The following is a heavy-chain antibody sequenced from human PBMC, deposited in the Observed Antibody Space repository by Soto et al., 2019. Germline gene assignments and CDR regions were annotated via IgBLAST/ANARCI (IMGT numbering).Heavy chain of an antibody. Sequence: QVQMVESGGRVVQPGRSLRLSCAASGFTFSSYGMHWVRQAPGKRPERVAVISYDGSNKYYADSVKGRFPISRDNSKNTLYLQMNSLRPDDTAVYYCAKDPAGYSIPFDPWGQGTLGTVAS. CDR1: GFTFSSYG. CDR3: AKDPAGYSIPFDP. CDR2: ISYDGSNK. J-gene: IGHJ5*02. V-gene: IGHV3-30*18. D-gene: IGHD6-13*01.